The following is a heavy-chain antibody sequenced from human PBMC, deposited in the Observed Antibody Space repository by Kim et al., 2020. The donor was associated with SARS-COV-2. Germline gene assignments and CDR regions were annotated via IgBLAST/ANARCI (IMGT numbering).Heavy chain of an antibody. J-gene: IGHJ4*02. D-gene: IGHD2-21*02. CDR2: IYIDDST. V-gene: IGHV3-53*01. CDR3: TRDVIDGYWS. CDR1: GFTVSSVY. Sequence: GGSLRLSCAASGFTVSSVYMTWVRQAPGMGLEWVSVIYIDDSTYYAASVRGRFTISRDNSKNKLYLQMNSLRAEDTAIYYCTRDVIDGYWSWGQGTLVT.